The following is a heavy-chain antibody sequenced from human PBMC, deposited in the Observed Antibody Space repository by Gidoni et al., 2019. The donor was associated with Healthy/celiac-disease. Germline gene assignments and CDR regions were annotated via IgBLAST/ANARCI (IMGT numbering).Heavy chain of an antibody. CDR2: ISWNSGSI. J-gene: IGHJ4*02. D-gene: IGHD6-13*01. CDR3: AKDEQQLVRRSHFDY. V-gene: IGHV3-9*01. Sequence: EVQLVESGGGLVQPGRSLRLSCAASGFPFDDYAMHWVRQAPGKGLEWVSGISWNSGSIGYADSVKGRFTISRDNAKNSLYLQMNSLRAEDTALYYCAKDEQQLVRRSHFDYWGQGTLVTVSS. CDR1: GFPFDDYA.